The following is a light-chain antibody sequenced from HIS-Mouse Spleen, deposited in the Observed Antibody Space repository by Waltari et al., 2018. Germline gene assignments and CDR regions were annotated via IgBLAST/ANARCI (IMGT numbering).Light chain of an antibody. J-gene: IGLJ2*01. Sequence: QSALTQPASVSGSPGQSITIPCTGTSSDVGSYNLVSWYHQHPGKAPKLLIYEGSKRPSGVSKRCSGSKSGNTASLTISGLQAEDEADYYCCSYAGSSTLVFGGGTKLTVL. CDR3: CSYAGSSTLV. V-gene: IGLV2-23*01. CDR1: SSDVGSYNL. CDR2: EGS.